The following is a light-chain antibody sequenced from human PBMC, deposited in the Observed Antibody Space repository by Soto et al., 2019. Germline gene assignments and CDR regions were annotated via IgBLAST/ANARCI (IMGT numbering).Light chain of an antibody. CDR3: QSYDRSLSGSRV. CDR1: SSNIGAGYD. CDR2: DNT. J-gene: IGLJ1*01. V-gene: IGLV1-40*01. Sequence: QSALTQPPSVSGAPGQRVTISCTGSSSNIGAGYDVHWYQQLPGTAPKLLIYDNTNRPLGVPDRFSGSKSGTSASLAITGLQAEDEADYYCQSYDRSLSGSRVFGTGTKVTVL.